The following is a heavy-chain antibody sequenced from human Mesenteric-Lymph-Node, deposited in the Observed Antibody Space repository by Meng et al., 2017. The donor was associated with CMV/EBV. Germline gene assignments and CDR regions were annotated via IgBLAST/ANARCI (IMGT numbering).Heavy chain of an antibody. CDR3: ARDGIGDVDY. D-gene: IGHD1-26*01. V-gene: IGHV3-53*01. Sequence: GESLKISCAASGFTFSSYWMHWVRRAPGMGLEWVSSISSGGSTYYADSVKGRFTISRDNSKDTLYLQINSLRVEDTAVYYCARDGIGDVDYWGQGTLVTVSS. J-gene: IGHJ4*02. CDR2: ISSGGST. CDR1: GFTFSSYW.